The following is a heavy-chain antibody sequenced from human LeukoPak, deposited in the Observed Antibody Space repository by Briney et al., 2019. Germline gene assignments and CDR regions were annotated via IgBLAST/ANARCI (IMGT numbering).Heavy chain of an antibody. D-gene: IGHD3-9*01. V-gene: IGHV3-21*01. CDR1: GFTFNTFN. CDR3: ARGHYDVLAASYKWTPDY. J-gene: IGHJ4*02. Sequence: GGSLRLSCAASGFTFNTFNMNWVRQAPGKGLEWVSSITSGGDYIYYADSVKSRFTASRDNAKNSLSLQLNSLRVEDTAVYYCARGHYDVLAASYKWTPDYWGQGTLVTVSS. CDR2: ITSGGDYI.